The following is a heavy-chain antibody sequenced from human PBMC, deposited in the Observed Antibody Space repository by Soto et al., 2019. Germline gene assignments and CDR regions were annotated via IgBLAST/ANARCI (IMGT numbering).Heavy chain of an antibody. J-gene: IGHJ6*02. V-gene: IGHV3-9*01. CDR3: AKDIRRSYYDSSGYPYYYGMDV. CDR2: LGWSSGSI. D-gene: IGHD3-22*01. Sequence: EVQLVESGGGLVQPGRSLRLSCAASGFTFDDYAMHWVRQAPGKGLEWVSGLGWSSGSIGYADSVKGRFTISRDNAKNSLYLQMNSLRAEDTALYYCAKDIRRSYYDSSGYPYYYGMDVWGQGTTVTVSS. CDR1: GFTFDDYA.